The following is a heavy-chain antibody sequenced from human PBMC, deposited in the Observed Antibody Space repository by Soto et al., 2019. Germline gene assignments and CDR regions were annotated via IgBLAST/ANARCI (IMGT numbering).Heavy chain of an antibody. V-gene: IGHV5-51*01. Sequence: PGESLKISCKGSGYSFTSYWIGWVRQMPGKGLEWMGIIYPGDSDTRYSPSFQGQVTISADKSISTAYLQWSSLKASDTAMYYCARQTNILTGYENYGMDVWGQGTTVTVSS. J-gene: IGHJ6*02. CDR3: ARQTNILTGYENYGMDV. D-gene: IGHD3-9*01. CDR2: IYPGDSDT. CDR1: GYSFTSYW.